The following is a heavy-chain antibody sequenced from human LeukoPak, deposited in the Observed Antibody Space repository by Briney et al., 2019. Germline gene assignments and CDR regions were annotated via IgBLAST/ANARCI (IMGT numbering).Heavy chain of an antibody. CDR1: GFTFSSYA. Sequence: GGSLRLSCAASGFTFSSYAMSWVRQAPGKGLERVSAISGSGGSTYYADSVKGRFTISRDNSKNTLYLQMNSLRAEDTAVCYCAKGISGALRGAYFDYWGQGTLVTVSS. D-gene: IGHD3-16*01. CDR3: AKGISGALRGAYFDY. CDR2: ISGSGGST. J-gene: IGHJ4*02. V-gene: IGHV3-23*01.